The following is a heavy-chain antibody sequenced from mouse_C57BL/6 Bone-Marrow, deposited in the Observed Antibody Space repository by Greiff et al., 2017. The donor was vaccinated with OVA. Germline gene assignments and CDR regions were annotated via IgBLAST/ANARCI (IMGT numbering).Heavy chain of an antibody. V-gene: IGHV5-12*01. CDR1: GFTFSDFY. Sequence: EVQRVESGGGLVQPGGSLKLSCAASGFTFSDFYMYWIRQTPEKRLEWVAYISNGRGSTYYPDTVKGRFTISRDNAKNTLYLQMSRLKSEDTAMYYCARLDAMDYWGQGTSVTVSS. J-gene: IGHJ4*01. CDR2: ISNGRGST. CDR3: ARLDAMDY.